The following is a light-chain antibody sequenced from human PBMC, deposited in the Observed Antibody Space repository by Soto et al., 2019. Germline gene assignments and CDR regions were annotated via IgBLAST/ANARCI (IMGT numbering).Light chain of an antibody. J-gene: IGKJ3*01. CDR2: DAS. V-gene: IGKV1-13*02. CDR3: QQFNSYPRS. CDR1: QGISSA. Sequence: AIQLTQSPSSLSASVGDRVTITCRASQGISSALAWYQQKPGKAPKLLIYDASSLESGVPSRFSGSGSGTDFTLTISSLQPEGFATYYCQQFNSYPRSFGPGTKVDIK.